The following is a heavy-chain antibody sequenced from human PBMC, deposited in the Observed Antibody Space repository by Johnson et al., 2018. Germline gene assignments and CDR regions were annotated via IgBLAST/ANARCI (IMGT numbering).Heavy chain of an antibody. V-gene: IGHV3-73*01. D-gene: IGHD6-6*01. Sequence: VQLVESGGGLVQPGGSLKLSCTASGFIFSDSAMHWVRQASGKGLEWVGRIRSKAYTYETAYAASVKGRFTISRDDSENTAFLQMNSLKTEDTAVYYCTRHSVQYSSSSQIYYYYYMDVWGRGTTVTVSS. CDR3: TRHSVQYSSSSQIYYYYYMDV. CDR1: GFIFSDSA. CDR2: IRSKAYTYET. J-gene: IGHJ6*03.